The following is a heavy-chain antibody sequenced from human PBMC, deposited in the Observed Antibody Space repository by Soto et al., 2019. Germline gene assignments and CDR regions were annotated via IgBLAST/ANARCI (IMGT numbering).Heavy chain of an antibody. CDR3: ARYYGGYSDY. J-gene: IGHJ4*02. V-gene: IGHV4-59*08. Sequence: SETLCLTCSVSGGSIGGYDGSWIRQPPGKGLEWIGYIYYSGSTNYNPSLKSRVTISVDTSKNQFSLKLSSVTAADTAVYYCARYYGGYSDYWGQGTLVTVSS. D-gene: IGHD3-10*01. CDR1: GGSIGGYD. CDR2: IYYSGST.